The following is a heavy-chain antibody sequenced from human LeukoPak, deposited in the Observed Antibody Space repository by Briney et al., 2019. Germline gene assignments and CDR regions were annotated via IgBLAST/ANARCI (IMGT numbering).Heavy chain of an antibody. Sequence: PGGSLRLSCAASGFTLSNYWMNWVRQAPGKGLEWVANIKQDGSEKKYVDSVKSRFNISRDNAKNSLYLQMNSLRAEDTAVYYCAELGITMIGGVWGKGTTVTISS. CDR1: GFTLSNYW. J-gene: IGHJ6*04. D-gene: IGHD3-10*02. CDR2: IKQDGSEK. CDR3: AELGITMIGGV. V-gene: IGHV3-7*01.